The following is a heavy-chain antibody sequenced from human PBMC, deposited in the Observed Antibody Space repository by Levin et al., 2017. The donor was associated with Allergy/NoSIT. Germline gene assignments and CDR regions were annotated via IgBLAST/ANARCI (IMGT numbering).Heavy chain of an antibody. CDR2: IKKDGTEK. D-gene: IGHD4-11*01. CDR3: ARDSNLGPSKIYDP. J-gene: IGHJ5*02. V-gene: IGHV3-7*01. Sequence: GESLKISCAASGFTFSSYWMNWVRQAPGKGLEWVANIKKDGTEKYYVDSVKGRFTISRDNAKNSLYLQMNSLRAEDTAVYYCARDSNLGPSKIYDPWGQGTLVIVSS. CDR1: GFTFSSYW.